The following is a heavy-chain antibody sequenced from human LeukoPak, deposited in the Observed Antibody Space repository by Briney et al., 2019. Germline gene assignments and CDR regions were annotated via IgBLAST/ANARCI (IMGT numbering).Heavy chain of an antibody. D-gene: IGHD3-10*01. V-gene: IGHV4-59*08. Sequence: PSETLSLTCTVSGGSISSYYWSWIRQPPGKGLEWIGYIYYSGSTNYNPSLKSRVTISVDTSKNQCSLKLSSLTAADTAVYSFARLNYGSGSYWGQGPLVPVSS. CDR1: GGSISSYY. CDR2: IYYSGST. J-gene: IGHJ4*02. CDR3: ARLNYGSGSY.